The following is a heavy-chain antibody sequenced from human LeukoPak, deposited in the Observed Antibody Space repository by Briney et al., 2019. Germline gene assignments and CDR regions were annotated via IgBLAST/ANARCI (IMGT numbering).Heavy chain of an antibody. CDR2: ISSSGSSI. Sequence: PGGSLRLSCAASGFTFSDYYMSWIRQAPGKGLEWVSYISSSGSSIYYADSVKGRFTISRDNAKNSLYLQMNSLRAEDTAVYYCAREKAVAGTQFDYWGQGTLVTVSS. CDR1: GFTFSDYY. J-gene: IGHJ4*02. D-gene: IGHD6-19*01. V-gene: IGHV3-11*04. CDR3: AREKAVAGTQFDY.